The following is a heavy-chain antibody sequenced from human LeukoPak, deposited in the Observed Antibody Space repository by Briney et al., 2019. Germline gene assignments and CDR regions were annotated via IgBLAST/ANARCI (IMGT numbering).Heavy chain of an antibody. V-gene: IGHV3-11*01. J-gene: IGHJ2*01. CDR2: ISSPGTTL. CDR3: ASGIQPRLSWFFDL. D-gene: IGHD5-18*01. Sequence: GGSLRLSCAASGFRFSDYYMTWIRQAPGKGPEWVAYISSPGTTLYYVDSVKGRFTISRDNAKNSMYLQRNSLRAEDTAVYYCASGIQPRLSWFFDLWGRGTQVIVSS. CDR1: GFRFSDYY.